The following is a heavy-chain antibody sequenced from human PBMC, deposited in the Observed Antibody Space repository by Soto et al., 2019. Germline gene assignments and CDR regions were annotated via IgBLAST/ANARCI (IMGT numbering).Heavy chain of an antibody. J-gene: IGHJ4*02. CDR1: GFIFSEST. Sequence: GGSLRLSCSASGFIFSESTIYWVRQVPGKGLEAISAVSTSGRTTYYADSVKDRFTISRDNSKNTLFLQMGSLRPEDTAIYYCVKQAHGLDGVAFDYWGQGTQVTVSS. CDR3: VKQAHGLDGVAFDY. D-gene: IGHD2-15*01. CDR2: VSTSGRTT. V-gene: IGHV3-64D*06.